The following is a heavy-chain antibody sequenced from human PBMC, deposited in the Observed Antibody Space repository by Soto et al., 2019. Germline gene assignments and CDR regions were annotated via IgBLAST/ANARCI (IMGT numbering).Heavy chain of an antibody. CDR2: INSDGSST. J-gene: IGHJ4*02. Sequence: GGSLRLSCAASGFTFSSYWMHWVRQAPGKGLVWVSRINSDGSSTSYADSVKGRFTISRDNAKNTLYLQMNSLRAEDTAVYYCARDLPSGDSSSSQFRSGYWGQGTLVTVSS. CDR3: ARDLPSGDSSSSQFRSGY. V-gene: IGHV3-74*01. D-gene: IGHD6-6*01. CDR1: GFTFSSYW.